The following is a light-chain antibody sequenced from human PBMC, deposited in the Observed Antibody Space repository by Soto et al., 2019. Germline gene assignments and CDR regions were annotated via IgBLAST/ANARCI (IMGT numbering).Light chain of an antibody. CDR3: QQYNHYWT. V-gene: IGKV1-5*01. J-gene: IGKJ1*01. CDR1: QSISSW. CDR2: DAS. Sequence: DIQMTQSPSTLSTSVGARVTITCRASQSISSWLAWYQQKPGKAPKLLIYDASSLESGVPSRFSGSGSGTEFSLTISSLQPDDFATYYCQQYNHYWTFGQGTKVDIK.